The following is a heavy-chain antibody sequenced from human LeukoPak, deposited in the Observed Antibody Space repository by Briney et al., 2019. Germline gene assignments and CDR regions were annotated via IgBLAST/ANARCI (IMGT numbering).Heavy chain of an antibody. D-gene: IGHD3-10*01. CDR2: IYSGGST. CDR1: GFTVSSNY. CDR3: ARGSVTMVRGVFLPLDY. V-gene: IGHV3-66*01. Sequence: PGGSLRLSCAASGFTVSSNYMSWVRQAPGKGLEWVSVIYSGGSTYYADSVKGRFTISRDNSKNTLYLQMNSLRAEDTAVYYCARGSVTMVRGVFLPLDYWGQGTLVTVSS. J-gene: IGHJ4*02.